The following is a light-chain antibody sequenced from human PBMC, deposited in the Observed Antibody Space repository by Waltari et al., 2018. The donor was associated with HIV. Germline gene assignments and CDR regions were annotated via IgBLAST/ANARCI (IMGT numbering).Light chain of an antibody. CDR2: GVR. J-gene: IGLJ2*01. Sequence: QSALTQPASVSGSPGQSITITCTGTSSAIGGYDYVSWYQQHPGKAPKLLIYGVRSRPSGVSNRFSGSRSGNTASLTISGLQADDEAHYYCSAYTTYSPLAVFGGGTKLTVL. V-gene: IGLV2-14*01. CDR1: SSAIGGYDY. CDR3: SAYTTYSPLAV.